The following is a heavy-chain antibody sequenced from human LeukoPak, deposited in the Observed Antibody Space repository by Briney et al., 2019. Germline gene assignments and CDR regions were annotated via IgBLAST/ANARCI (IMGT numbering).Heavy chain of an antibody. Sequence: ASVKVSCKASGYTFTGHYMNWVRQAPGQRLEGMGWINPVSGETHFAQKFQGRVTMTRDTSITTAYMELWGLRSDDTAVYFCARERDGNMVSPFDHWGQGTLVTVSS. CDR2: INPVSGET. D-gene: IGHD5/OR15-5a*01. V-gene: IGHV1-2*02. J-gene: IGHJ4*02. CDR3: ARERDGNMVSPFDH. CDR1: GYTFTGHY.